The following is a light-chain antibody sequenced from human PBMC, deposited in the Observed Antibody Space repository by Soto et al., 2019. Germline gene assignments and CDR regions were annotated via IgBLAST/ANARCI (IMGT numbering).Light chain of an antibody. CDR1: QSVSSSY. J-gene: IGKJ4*01. V-gene: IGKV3-20*01. Sequence: ETVLTQSPVTLSLSPGERATLSCRASQSVSSSYLAWYQQNPGQAPRLLIYGASSRATGIPDRFSGSGSGTDFTLTISRLEPEDFAVYYCQQYGSSPPALTFGGGTKVDIK. CDR2: GAS. CDR3: QQYGSSPPALT.